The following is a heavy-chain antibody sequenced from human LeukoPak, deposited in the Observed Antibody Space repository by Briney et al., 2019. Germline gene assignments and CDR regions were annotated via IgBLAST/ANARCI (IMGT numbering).Heavy chain of an antibody. CDR3: AKEKSFLGAFDI. J-gene: IGHJ3*02. D-gene: IGHD1-26*01. CDR2: ISYDGSNK. Sequence: PGRSLRLSCAASGFTLSSYGMHWVRQAPGKGLEWVAVISYDGSNKYYADSVKGRFTISRDNSKNTLYLQMNSLRAEDTAVYYCAKEKSFLGAFDIWGQGTMVTVSS. CDR1: GFTLSSYG. V-gene: IGHV3-30*18.